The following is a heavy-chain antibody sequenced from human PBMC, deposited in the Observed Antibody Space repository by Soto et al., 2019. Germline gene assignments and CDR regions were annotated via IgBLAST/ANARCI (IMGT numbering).Heavy chain of an antibody. J-gene: IGHJ6*02. CDR1: GFTFSSYW. CDR2: INSDGSST. V-gene: IGHV3-74*01. Sequence: LRLSCAASGFTFSSYWMHWVRQAPGKGLVWVSRINSDGSSTSYADSVKGRFTISRDNAKNTLYLQMNSLRAEDTAVYYCARDRRGIAARDYYYGMDVWGQGTTVTVSS. D-gene: IGHD6-6*01. CDR3: ARDRRGIAARDYYYGMDV.